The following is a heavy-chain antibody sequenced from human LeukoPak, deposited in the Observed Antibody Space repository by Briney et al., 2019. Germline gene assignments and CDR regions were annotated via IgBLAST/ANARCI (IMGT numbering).Heavy chain of an antibody. CDR1: GGSISSYY. CDR2: TYYSGST. V-gene: IGHV4-59*01. CDR3: ASIPNDAFDI. Sequence: PSETLSLTCTVSGGSISSYYWSWIRQPPGKGLEWIGYTYYSGSTNYNPSLKSRVTISVDTSKNQFSLKPSSVTAADTAVYYCASIPNDAFDIWGQGTMVTVSS. J-gene: IGHJ3*02.